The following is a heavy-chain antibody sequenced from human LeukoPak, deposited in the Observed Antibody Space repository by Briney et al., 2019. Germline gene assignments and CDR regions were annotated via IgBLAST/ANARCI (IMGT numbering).Heavy chain of an antibody. D-gene: IGHD4-17*01. Sequence: GGSLRLSCAASGFTFDDYGMSWVRQAPGKGLEWVSGINWNGGSTGYADSVKGRFTISRDNAKNSLYLQMDSLRADDTAVYYCASTTVTSKNDYWGQGTQVTVSS. CDR2: INWNGGST. V-gene: IGHV3-20*04. CDR1: GFTFDDYG. J-gene: IGHJ4*02. CDR3: ASTTVTSKNDY.